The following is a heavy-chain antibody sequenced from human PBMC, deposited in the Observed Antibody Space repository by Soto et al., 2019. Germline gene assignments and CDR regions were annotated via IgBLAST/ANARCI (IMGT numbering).Heavy chain of an antibody. Sequence: PSETLSLTCAVSGGSISSGGYSWSWIQQPPGKGLEWIGYIYHSGSAYYNPSLKSRVTISVDRSKNQFSLKLSSVTAADTAVYYCARAGVVGATALDYWVQGTLVTSPQ. CDR3: ARAGVVGATALDY. J-gene: IGHJ4*02. D-gene: IGHD1-26*01. CDR1: GGSISSGGYS. CDR2: IYHSGSA. V-gene: IGHV4-30-2*01.